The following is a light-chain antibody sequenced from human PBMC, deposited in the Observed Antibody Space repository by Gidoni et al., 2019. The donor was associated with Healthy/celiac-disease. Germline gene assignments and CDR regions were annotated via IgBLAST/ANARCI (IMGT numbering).Light chain of an antibody. Sequence: EIVLTQSPATLALSPEDRATLSCRASQSVSSYLAWYQQKPGQAPRLLIYDASNRATGIPARFSGSGSGTDFPLTISSLEPEDFAVYSCQQRGSFGQGTKLEIK. CDR1: QSVSSY. V-gene: IGKV3-11*01. CDR2: DAS. J-gene: IGKJ2*03. CDR3: QQRGS.